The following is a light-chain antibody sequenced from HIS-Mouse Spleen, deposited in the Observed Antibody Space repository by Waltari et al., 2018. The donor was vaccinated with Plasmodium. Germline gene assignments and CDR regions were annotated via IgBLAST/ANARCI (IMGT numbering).Light chain of an antibody. V-gene: IGKV1-5*03. Sequence: DIQMTQSPSTLSASVGDRVTITCRSSQSISSWLAWYQQTPGKATKLLSYMASSLESGVPSRFSGSGSGTEFTLTISSLQPDDFATYYCQQYNSYSWTFGQGTKVEIK. CDR1: QSISSW. CDR2: MAS. CDR3: QQYNSYSWT. J-gene: IGKJ1*01.